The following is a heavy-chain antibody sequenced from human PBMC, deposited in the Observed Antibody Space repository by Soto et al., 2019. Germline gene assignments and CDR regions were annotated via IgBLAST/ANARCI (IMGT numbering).Heavy chain of an antibody. D-gene: IGHD6-6*01. V-gene: IGHV4-59*01. CDR2: IYYSGST. CDR3: ARDRRVAAPIRYYYYGMDV. Sequence: LSLTCTVSGGSISSYHWSWIRQPPGKGLEWIGYIYYSGSTNYNPSLKSRVTISVDTSKNQFSLKLSSVTAADTAVYYCARDRRVAAPIRYYYYGMDVWGQGTTVTVSS. CDR1: GGSISSYH. J-gene: IGHJ6*02.